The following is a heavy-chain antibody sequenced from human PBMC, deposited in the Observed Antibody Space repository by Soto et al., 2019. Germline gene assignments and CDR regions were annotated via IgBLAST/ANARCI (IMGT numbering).Heavy chain of an antibody. CDR1: GYTLTEIS. Sequence: ASVTVSCTISGYTLTEISVHWVRQPPGKGLEWMGWINPGSGDTGYAQKFQGRVTMTRDISIATAYMELNSLTSEDTAIYYCARMESFGSLNWFDPWGQGTLVTVSS. CDR2: INPGSGDT. J-gene: IGHJ5*02. V-gene: IGHV1-24*01. CDR3: ARMESFGSLNWFDP. D-gene: IGHD5-18*01.